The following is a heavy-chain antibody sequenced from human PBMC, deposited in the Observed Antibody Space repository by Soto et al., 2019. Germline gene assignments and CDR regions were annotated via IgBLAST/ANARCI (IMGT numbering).Heavy chain of an antibody. J-gene: IGHJ6*03. CDR2: IKQDGSEK. V-gene: IGHV3-7*01. CDR3: ARERMPSYYYYMDV. Sequence: GGSLRLSCAASGFTFSSYWMSWVRQAPGKGLEWVANIKQDGSEKYYVDSVKGRFTISRDNAKNSLYLQMNSLRAEDTAVYYCARERMPSYYYYMDVWGKGTTVTVSS. D-gene: IGHD2-2*01. CDR1: GFTFSSYW.